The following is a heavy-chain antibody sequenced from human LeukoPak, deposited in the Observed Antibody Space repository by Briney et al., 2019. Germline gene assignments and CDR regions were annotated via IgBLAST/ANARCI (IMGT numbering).Heavy chain of an antibody. CDR1: GFTFIDYY. CDR3: ARDGSSSGPDAFDI. J-gene: IGHJ3*02. V-gene: IGHV1-2*04. CDR2: INPKSGAT. D-gene: IGHD3-22*01. Sequence: ASVQVSCKASGFTFIDYYIHWVRQAPGQGLEWMGWINPKSGATHDAQKFQGWVTMTRDTSISTAYMELSRLRSDDTAVYYCARDGSSSGPDAFDIWGQGTMVTVSS.